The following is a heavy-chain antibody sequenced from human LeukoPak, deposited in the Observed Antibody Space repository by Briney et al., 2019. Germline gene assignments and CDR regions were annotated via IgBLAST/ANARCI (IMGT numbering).Heavy chain of an antibody. CDR1: GGSISSYF. CDR2: ITYSGTT. CDR3: AKRPPPDIVVVPAAMSYGSGSYSNWFDP. Sequence: SETLSLTCTVSGGSISSYFWAWIRQPPGKALESIGYITYSGTTSYSGATSYNPSLESRVTISADTSRNQFSLRLSSVTAADTAVYYCAKRPPPDIVVVPAAMSYGSGSYSNWFDPWGQGTLVTVSS. J-gene: IGHJ5*02. D-gene: IGHD2-2*01. V-gene: IGHV4-59*01.